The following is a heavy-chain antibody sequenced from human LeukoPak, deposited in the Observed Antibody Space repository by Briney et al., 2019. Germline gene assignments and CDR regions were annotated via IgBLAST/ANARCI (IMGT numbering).Heavy chain of an antibody. D-gene: IGHD3-9*01. Sequence: PSETLSLTCAVYGGSFSGYYWSWIRQPPGKGLEWIGEINHSGSTNYNPSLKSRVTISVDTSKNQFSLKLSSVTAADTAVYYCARGTGGDVILSFDYWGQGTLVIVSS. V-gene: IGHV4-34*01. CDR3: ARGTGGDVILSFDY. J-gene: IGHJ4*02. CDR2: INHSGST. CDR1: GGSFSGYY.